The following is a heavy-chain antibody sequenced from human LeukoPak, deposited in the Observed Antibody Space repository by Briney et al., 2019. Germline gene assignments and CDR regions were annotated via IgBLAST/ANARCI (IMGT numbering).Heavy chain of an antibody. CDR2: ISWNSGSI. Sequence: GGSLRLSCAASGFTFDDYAMHWVRQPRGKGLEWVSGISWNSGSIGYADSVKGRFTISRDNAMNSLYLQMNSLRAEDMALYYWAKDKEVRGDIVGDWFDPWGQGTLVTVSS. CDR1: GFTFDDYA. D-gene: IGHD3-10*01. CDR3: AKDKEVRGDIVGDWFDP. V-gene: IGHV3-9*03. J-gene: IGHJ5*02.